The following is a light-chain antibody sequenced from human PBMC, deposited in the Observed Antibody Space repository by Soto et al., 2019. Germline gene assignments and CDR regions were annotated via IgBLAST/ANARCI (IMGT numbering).Light chain of an antibody. CDR3: QHSLM. J-gene: IGKJ1*01. CDR1: RSVSRSY. Sequence: LTQSPCTLPLSTGEGATLSCRASRSVSRSYLAWYQKKPGHAPRLLIFGSSFRATGIPDRFSGSGSGTDFTLTIRRLEHEDFAVYYCQHSLMFGQGTKVDIK. V-gene: IGKV3-20*01. CDR2: GSS.